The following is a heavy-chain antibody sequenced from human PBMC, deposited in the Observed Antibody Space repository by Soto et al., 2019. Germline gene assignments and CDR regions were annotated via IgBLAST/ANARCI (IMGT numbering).Heavy chain of an antibody. CDR2: INPDNGNT. CDR1: GYTFTRYT. CDR3: ALGIATGQLDP. J-gene: IGHJ5*02. D-gene: IGHD6-13*01. Sequence: QVQLVQSGAEVKKPGASVKISCKASGYTFTRYTMNWVRQAPGQRLEWMGWINPDNGNTKSSQKFQDRVIITRDTSASTAYMDLSSLRSDDTAVYYCALGIATGQLDPWGQGTLVTVSS. V-gene: IGHV1-3*01.